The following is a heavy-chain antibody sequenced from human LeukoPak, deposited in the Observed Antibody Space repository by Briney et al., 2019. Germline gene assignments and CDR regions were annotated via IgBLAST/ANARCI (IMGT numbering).Heavy chain of an antibody. CDR2: VYYTGST. Sequence: PSETLSLTCTVSGGSISSSSYYWGWIRLPPGKGLEWIATVYYTGSTYYNPSLKSRVTISIDTSKSHFSLKLSSVTAADMAVYYCARQDFGSGILPGYWGQGTLVTVSS. CDR3: ARQDFGSGILPGY. V-gene: IGHV4-39*01. D-gene: IGHD3-10*01. J-gene: IGHJ4*02. CDR1: GGSISSSSYY.